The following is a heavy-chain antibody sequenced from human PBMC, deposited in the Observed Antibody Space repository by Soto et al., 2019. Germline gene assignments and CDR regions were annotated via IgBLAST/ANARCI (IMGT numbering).Heavy chain of an antibody. CDR2: IYPSGGT. Sequence: QLQLQESGSGLVKPSQTLSLTCAVSGGSISSGGYSWSWIRQPPGKGLEWIGYIYPSGGTYYNPSLKSRVTISIDRSENQFSLKLTSLTAADTAVYYCARAPSGSVFDYWGQGTLVTVSS. J-gene: IGHJ4*02. CDR1: GGSISSGGYS. V-gene: IGHV4-30-2*01. CDR3: ARAPSGSVFDY.